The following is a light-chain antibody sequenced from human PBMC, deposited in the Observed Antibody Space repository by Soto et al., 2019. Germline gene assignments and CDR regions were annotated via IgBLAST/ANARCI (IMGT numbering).Light chain of an antibody. J-gene: IGLJ2*01. CDR2: GNS. CDR1: SSNIGAGYD. CDR3: QSYDSSLSGVV. V-gene: IGLV1-40*01. Sequence: QSVLTQPPSVSGAPGQRVTISCTGSSSNIGAGYDVHWYQQLPGTAPKLLIYGNSNRPSGVPDRFSGSKSGTSASLAITGLQAEDEADYYCQSYDSSLSGVVFVGGTKLTFL.